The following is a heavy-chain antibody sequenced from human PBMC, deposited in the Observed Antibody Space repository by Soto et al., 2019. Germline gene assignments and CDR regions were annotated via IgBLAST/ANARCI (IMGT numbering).Heavy chain of an antibody. J-gene: IGHJ5*02. CDR1: GYTFTSYG. V-gene: IGHV1-18*04. CDR2: ISAYNGNT. D-gene: IGHD1-26*01. CDR3: AREVRELQVPLGRFDP. Sequence: ASVKVSCKASGYTFTSYGISWVRQAPGQGLEWMGWISAYNGNTNYAQKLQGRVTMTTDTSTSTAYMELRSLRSDDTAVYYCAREVRELQVPLGRFDPWGQGTLVTVSS.